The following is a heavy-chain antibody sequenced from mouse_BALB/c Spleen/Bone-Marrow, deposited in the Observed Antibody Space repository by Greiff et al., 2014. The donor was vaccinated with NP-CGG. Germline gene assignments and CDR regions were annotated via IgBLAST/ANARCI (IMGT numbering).Heavy chain of an antibody. CDR1: GHTFTSYD. Sequence: SGPELVKPGALVKISCKASGHTFTSYDINWVKQRPGQGLEWIGWIYPGDGSTKYNEKFKGKATLTADKSSSTAYMQLSSLTSENSADYFCARSGGDSMDYWGQGTSVTVSS. D-gene: IGHD1-1*02. V-gene: IGHV1S33*01. J-gene: IGHJ4*01. CDR2: IYPGDGST. CDR3: ARSGGDSMDY.